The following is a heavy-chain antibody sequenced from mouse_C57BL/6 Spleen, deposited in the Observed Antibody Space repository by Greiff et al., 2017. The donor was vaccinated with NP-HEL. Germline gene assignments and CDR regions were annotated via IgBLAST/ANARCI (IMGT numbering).Heavy chain of an antibody. J-gene: IGHJ4*01. CDR2: IDPSDSYT. CDR1: GYTFTSYW. D-gene: IGHD3-2*02. CDR3: ARSGYDYYAMDY. Sequence: QVQLKQPGAELVMPGASVKLSCKASGYTFTSYWMHWVKQRPGQGLEWIGEIDPSDSYTNYNQKFKGKSTLTVDKSSSTAYMQLSSLTSEDSAVYYCARSGYDYYAMDYWGQGTSVTVSS. V-gene: IGHV1-69*01.